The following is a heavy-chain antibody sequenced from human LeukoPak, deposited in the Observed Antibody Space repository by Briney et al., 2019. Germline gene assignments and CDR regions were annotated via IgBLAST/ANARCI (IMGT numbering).Heavy chain of an antibody. CDR2: IYIGGTT. V-gene: IGHV3-53*01. J-gene: IGHJ4*02. Sequence: GGSLRLSCAASGFTFSSYGMSWVRQAPGKGLEWVSVIYIGGTTYYADSVKSRFIISRDTSKNTLYLQMNSLRPEDTALYYCAVKLHLDNWGQGTLVTVSS. CDR1: GFTFSSYG. CDR3: AVKLHLDN. D-gene: IGHD4-11*01.